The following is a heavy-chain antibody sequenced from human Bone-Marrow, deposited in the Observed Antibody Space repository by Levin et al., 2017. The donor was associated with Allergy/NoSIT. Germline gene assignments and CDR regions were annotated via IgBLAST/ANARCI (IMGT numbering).Heavy chain of an antibody. D-gene: IGHD3-10*02. Sequence: PSETLSLTCTVSGDSITSSTYYWAWIRQPPGKGLEWIGTIYYTGSTSYNPSLKSRVNISVDTSKNQFALKLNSVSAADTAVYYCARRHYGRGRFNPWGQGTQVTVST. CDR2: IYYTGST. CDR3: ARRHYGRGRFNP. CDR1: GDSITSSTYY. J-gene: IGHJ5*02. V-gene: IGHV4-39*01.